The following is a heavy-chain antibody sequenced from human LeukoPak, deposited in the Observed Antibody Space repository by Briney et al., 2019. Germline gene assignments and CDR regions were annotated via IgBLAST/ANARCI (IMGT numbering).Heavy chain of an antibody. CDR1: GFSFTTYW. CDR3: ARDLGQYYDTSDNWFDP. V-gene: IGHV3-7*01. CDR2: INQDESSQ. Sequence: GGSLRLSCAASGFSFTTYWMGWVRQAPGKGLEWVANINQDESSQYYVDAVRGRFTISRDNAKNSLNLQMNSLRAEDTAVYYCARDLGQYYDTSDNWFDPWGQGTLVTVSS. D-gene: IGHD3-22*01. J-gene: IGHJ5*02.